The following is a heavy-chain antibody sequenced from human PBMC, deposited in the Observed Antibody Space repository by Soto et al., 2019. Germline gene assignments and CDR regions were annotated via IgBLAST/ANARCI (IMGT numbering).Heavy chain of an antibody. V-gene: IGHV1-46*01. D-gene: IGHD6-6*01. CDR1: GYTFTSYY. CDR3: ARGGSSSLSYYGMDV. J-gene: IGHJ6*02. CDR2: INPSGGST. Sequence: QVQLVQSGAEVKKPGASVKVSCKASGYTFTSYYMHWVRQAPGQGLEWMGIINPSGGSTSYAQKFQGRVTMTRDTSTSTVYIELSSLRSEDTAVYYCARGGSSSLSYYGMDVWGQGTTVTVSS.